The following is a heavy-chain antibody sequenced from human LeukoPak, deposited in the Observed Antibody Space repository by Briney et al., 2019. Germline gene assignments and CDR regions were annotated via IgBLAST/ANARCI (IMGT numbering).Heavy chain of an antibody. CDR2: IYSGGST. V-gene: IGHV3-66*01. J-gene: IGHJ4*02. CDR1: GFTVSSNY. Sequence: GGSLRLSCAASGFTVSSNYMSWVRQAPGKGLEWVSVIYSGGSTYYADSVKGRFTISRDNSKNTLYLQMNSLRAEDTAVYYCARSPAVPYYYDSSGYYYRGLDYWGQGTLVTVSS. CDR3: ARSPAVPYYYDSSGYYYRGLDY. D-gene: IGHD3-22*01.